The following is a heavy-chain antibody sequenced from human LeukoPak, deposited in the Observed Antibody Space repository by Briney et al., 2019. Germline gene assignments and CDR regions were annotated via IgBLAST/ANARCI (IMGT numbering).Heavy chain of an antibody. CDR3: ARGLTMVRGVIIRY. V-gene: IGHV1-8*01. J-gene: IGHJ4*02. CDR1: GYTFTSYD. Sequence: ASVTVSCTASGYTFTSYDINWVRQAAGQGLEWMGWMNPNSGNTGYAQKFQGRVTMTRNTSISTAYMELSSLRSEDTAVYYCARGLTMVRGVIIRYWGQGTLVTVSS. CDR2: MNPNSGNT. D-gene: IGHD3-10*01.